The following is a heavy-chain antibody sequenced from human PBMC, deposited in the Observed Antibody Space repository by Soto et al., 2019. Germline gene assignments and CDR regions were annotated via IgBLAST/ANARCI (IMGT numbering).Heavy chain of an antibody. J-gene: IGHJ6*02. D-gene: IGHD2-21*02. CDR2: INPSGGST. CDR3: ASETLHPQNYYSYGMDV. V-gene: IGHV1-46*01. CDR1: GYTFTSYY. Sequence: ASVKVSCKASGYTFTSYYMHWVRQAPVQGLEWMGIINPSGGSTSYAKKFQGRVTMTRDTSTSTVYMELSSLRSEDTAVYYCASETLHPQNYYSYGMDVWGQATTVTVSS.